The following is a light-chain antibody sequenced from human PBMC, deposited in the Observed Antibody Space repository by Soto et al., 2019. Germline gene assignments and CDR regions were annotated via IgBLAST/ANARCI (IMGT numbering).Light chain of an antibody. CDR3: CSYAGSAIYV. V-gene: IGLV2-23*02. CDR2: EVN. Sequence: QSALTQPASVSGSPGQSITISCTGTSSDVGKFDLVSWYQQHPGKAPKLIIYEVNERPSGVSNRFSGSKSGNTASLTISGLQAEDEADYHCCSYAGSAIYVFGTGTKLTVL. CDR1: SSDVGKFDL. J-gene: IGLJ1*01.